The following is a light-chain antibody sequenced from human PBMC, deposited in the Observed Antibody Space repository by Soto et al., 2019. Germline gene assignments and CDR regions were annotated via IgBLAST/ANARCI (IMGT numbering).Light chain of an antibody. Sequence: VLTQSPGTLSLSPGERAPLSCRASQSVSSRLAWYQQKPGQAPRLLISGASSRATGIPDRFSGSGSGTDFTLTISRLEPEDFALYYCQQYVTSAITFGQGTRLEIK. J-gene: IGKJ5*01. CDR3: QQYVTSAIT. CDR1: QSVSSR. V-gene: IGKV3-20*01. CDR2: GAS.